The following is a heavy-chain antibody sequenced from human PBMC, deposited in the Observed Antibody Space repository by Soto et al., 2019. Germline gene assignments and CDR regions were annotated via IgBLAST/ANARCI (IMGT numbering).Heavy chain of an antibody. D-gene: IGHD5-12*01. CDR1: GGSFSGYY. CDR3: ARGRRVYSGYRKVVYWYFDL. V-gene: IGHV4-34*01. Sequence: SETLSLTCAVYGGSFSGYYWSWIRQPPGKGLEWIGEINHSGSTNYNPSLKSRVTISVDTSKNQFSLKLSSVTAADTAVYYCARGRRVYSGYRKVVYWYFDLWGRGTLVTVSS. J-gene: IGHJ2*01. CDR2: INHSGST.